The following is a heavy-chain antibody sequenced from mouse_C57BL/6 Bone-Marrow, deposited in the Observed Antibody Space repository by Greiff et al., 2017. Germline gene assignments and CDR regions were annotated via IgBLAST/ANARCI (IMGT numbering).Heavy chain of an antibody. D-gene: IGHD1-1*01. J-gene: IGHJ4*01. CDR2: IWGVGST. Sequence: QVQLKESGPGLVAPSQSLSITCTVSGFSLTSYGVDWVRQSPGKGLEWLGLIWGVGSTNYNSALKSRLSISKDNSKSQVFLKMNSLQTDDTAMDYCASGDGSSYPRAMDYWGQGTSVTVSS. CDR1: GFSLTSYG. V-gene: IGHV2-6*01. CDR3: ASGDGSSYPRAMDY.